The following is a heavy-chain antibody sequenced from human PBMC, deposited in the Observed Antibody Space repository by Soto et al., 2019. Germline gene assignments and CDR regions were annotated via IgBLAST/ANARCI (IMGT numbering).Heavy chain of an antibody. J-gene: IGHJ4*02. D-gene: IGHD4-17*01. CDR2: ISYDGSNK. CDR3: AKGENYGDYVWDY. CDR1: GFTFSSYG. Sequence: GGSLRLSCAASGFTFSSYGMHWVRQAPGKGLEWVAVISYDGSNKYYADSVKGRFTISRDNSKNTLYLQMNSLRAEDTAVYYCAKGENYGDYVWDYWGQGTLVTVSS. V-gene: IGHV3-30*18.